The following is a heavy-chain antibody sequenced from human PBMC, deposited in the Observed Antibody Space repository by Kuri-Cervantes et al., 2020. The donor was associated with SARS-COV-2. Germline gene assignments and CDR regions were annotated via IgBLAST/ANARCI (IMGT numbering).Heavy chain of an antibody. CDR1: GFSFTSYG. CDR2: ISSSSSYI. CDR3: AKGIAAAGLDAFDI. D-gene: IGHD6-13*01. Sequence: GGSLRLSCAASGFSFTSYGMHWVRQAPGKGLEWVSSISSSSSYIYYADSVKGRFTISRDNSKNTLYLQMNSLRAEDTAVYYCAKGIAAAGLDAFDIWGQGTMVTVSS. V-gene: IGHV3-21*04. J-gene: IGHJ3*02.